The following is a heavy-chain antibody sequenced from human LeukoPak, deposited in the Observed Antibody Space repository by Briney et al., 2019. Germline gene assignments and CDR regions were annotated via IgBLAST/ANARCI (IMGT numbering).Heavy chain of an antibody. Sequence: ASVKVSCKASGYTFTGYYMHWVRQAPGQGLEWMGWINPNSGGTNYAQKFQGRVTMTRDTSISTAYMELSRLRSDDTAVYYCARTPIVVVPAAPMDVWGKGTTVTVSS. V-gene: IGHV1-2*02. CDR2: INPNSGGT. J-gene: IGHJ6*03. D-gene: IGHD2-2*01. CDR3: ARTPIVVVPAAPMDV. CDR1: GYTFTGYY.